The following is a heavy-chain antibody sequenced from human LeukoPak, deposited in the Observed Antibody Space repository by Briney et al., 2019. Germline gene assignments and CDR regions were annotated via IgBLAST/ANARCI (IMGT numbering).Heavy chain of an antibody. J-gene: IGHJ4*02. V-gene: IGHV4-59*01. Sequence: SETLSLTCTVSGGSISSYYWTWVRQPPGKGLGWIGCIYYSGNTNYNPSLKSRVTISVDTSKNQFSLKLSSVTAADTAVYYCARAGYNFATGYHFDYWGQGTLVTVSS. CDR1: GGSISSYY. CDR3: ARAGYNFATGYHFDY. CDR2: IYYSGNT. D-gene: IGHD1-1*01.